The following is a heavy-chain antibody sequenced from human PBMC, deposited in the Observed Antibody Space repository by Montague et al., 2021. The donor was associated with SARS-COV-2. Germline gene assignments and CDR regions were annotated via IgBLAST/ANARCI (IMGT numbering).Heavy chain of an antibody. Sequence: CAISGDSVSRNSATWNWIRQSPSRGLEWLGRTYYRSMWKSDYARSVKSRIAINPDTSKNQFSLQLSSVTPEDTALYYCVGGIEAAGSYDYWGQGTLVTVSS. CDR3: VGGIEAAGSYDY. V-gene: IGHV6-1*01. J-gene: IGHJ4*02. CDR2: TYYRSMWKS. D-gene: IGHD6-13*01. CDR1: GDSVSRNSAT.